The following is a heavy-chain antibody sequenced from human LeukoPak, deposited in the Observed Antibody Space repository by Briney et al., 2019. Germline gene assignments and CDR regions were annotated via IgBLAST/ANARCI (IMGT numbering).Heavy chain of an antibody. CDR1: GYTFSGHY. Sequence: ASVKVSCKASGYTFSGHYMHWVRQAPGQGLEWVGITYPSGVGTKFAQKFQGRVTMTSDASTSTFFMELSSLTPDDTAVYYCARDRRVVATIPFDHWGQGTLVTASS. CDR3: ARDRRVVATIPFDH. D-gene: IGHD5-12*01. J-gene: IGHJ4*02. V-gene: IGHV1-46*01. CDR2: TYPSGVGT.